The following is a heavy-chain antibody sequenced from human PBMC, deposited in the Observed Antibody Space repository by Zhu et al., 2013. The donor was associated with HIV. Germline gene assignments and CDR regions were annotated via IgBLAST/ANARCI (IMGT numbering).Heavy chain of an antibody. CDR3: AREEGVVVPVNWFDP. CDR2: INPNSGGT. J-gene: IGHJ5*02. Sequence: QVQLVQSGAEVKKPGASVKVSCKASGYTFTGYYMHWVRQAPGQGLEWMGWINPNSGGTNYAQKFQGRVTMTRDTSISTAYMELSRLRSDDTAVYYCAREEGVVVPVNWFDPWGQGTLVTVSP. D-gene: IGHD2-2*01. CDR1: GYTFTGYY. V-gene: IGHV1-2*02.